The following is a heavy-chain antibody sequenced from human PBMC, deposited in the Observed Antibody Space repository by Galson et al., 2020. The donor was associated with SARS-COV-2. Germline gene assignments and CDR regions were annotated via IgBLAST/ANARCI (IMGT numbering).Heavy chain of an antibody. J-gene: IGHJ4*02. CDR3: AKVPSPNLWAYYFAY. CDR1: GFIFDDYA. V-gene: IGHV3-9*01. Sequence: GGSLRLSCAASGFIFDDYAMHWVRQAPGKGLEWVSGINWNSDLIGYADSVKGRFTISRDNAKNSLYLQMNSLRAEDTAFYYCAKVPSPNLWAYYFAYWGRGTLATVSS. D-gene: IGHD3-10*01. CDR2: INWNSDLI.